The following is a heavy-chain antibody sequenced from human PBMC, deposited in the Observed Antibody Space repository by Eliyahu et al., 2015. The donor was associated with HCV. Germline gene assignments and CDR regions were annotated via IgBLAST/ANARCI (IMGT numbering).Heavy chain of an antibody. CDR2: IYWNDDK. D-gene: IGHD5-12*01. CDR1: GFSXGTXGVG. Sequence: QITLNESGPTLVKPTQTLTLTCTFSGFSXGTXGVGVGWIRQPPGKALEWLALIYWNDDKTYSPSLKSRLTITKDTSKNQVVLTMINMDPADTATYYCAHRRVATSTMGYWGQGTPVTVSS. J-gene: IGHJ4*02. V-gene: IGHV2-5*01. CDR3: AHRRVATSTMGY.